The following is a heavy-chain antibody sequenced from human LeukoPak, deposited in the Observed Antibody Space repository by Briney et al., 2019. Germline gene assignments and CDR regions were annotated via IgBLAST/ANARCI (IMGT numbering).Heavy chain of an antibody. D-gene: IGHD1-26*01. CDR2: INPSGGST. CDR3: AREYSGSSCFDY. J-gene: IGHJ4*02. V-gene: IGHV1-46*01. CDR1: GYTFTSYY. Sequence: GASVKLSCKASGYTFTSYYMHWVRQAPGQGLEWMGIINPSGGSTTYAQKFQGRVTMTRDTSTSTVYMELSSLRSDDTALYYCAREYSGSSCFDYWGQGTLVTVSS.